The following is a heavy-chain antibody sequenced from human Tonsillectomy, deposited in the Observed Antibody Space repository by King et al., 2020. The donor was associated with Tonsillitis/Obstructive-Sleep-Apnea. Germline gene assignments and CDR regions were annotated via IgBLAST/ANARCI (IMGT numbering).Heavy chain of an antibody. CDR1: GFTFSSYA. CDR3: AKGASTVTTRTKYYYYYMDV. Sequence: VQLVESGGGLVQPGGSLRLSCAASGFTFSSYAMSWVRQAPGKGLEWVAAISGSGGSTYYADSVKVRFTISRYNSKNTLYLQMNSLRAEDTAVYYCAKGASTVTTRTKYYYYYMDVWGKGTTVTVSS. D-gene: IGHD4-11*01. V-gene: IGHV3-23*04. J-gene: IGHJ6*03. CDR2: ISGSGGST.